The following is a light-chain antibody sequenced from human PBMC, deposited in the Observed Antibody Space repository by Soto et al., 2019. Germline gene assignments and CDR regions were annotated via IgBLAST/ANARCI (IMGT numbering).Light chain of an antibody. J-gene: IGLJ3*02. CDR2: DVT. CDR3: SSFAGSNTV. V-gene: IGLV2-8*01. CDR1: SSDVGGYNY. Sequence: QSVLTQPPSASGSPGQSVTISCTGTSSDVGGYNYVSWYQHHPGKAPKLIIYDVTKRPSGVPDRFSGSKSGNVASLTVSGLQAEDEADYYCSSFAGSNTVFGGGTKVTVL.